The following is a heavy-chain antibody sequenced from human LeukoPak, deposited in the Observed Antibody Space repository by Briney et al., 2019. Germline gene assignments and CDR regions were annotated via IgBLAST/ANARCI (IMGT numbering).Heavy chain of an antibody. CDR2: MNPNSGNT. J-gene: IGHJ6*03. V-gene: IGHV1-8*01. D-gene: IGHD2-21*02. CDR1: GYTFTSYD. Sequence: VASVKVSCKASGYTFTSYDINWVRQATGQGLEWMGWMNPNSGNTGYAQKFQGRVTMTRNTSLSTAYMELRSLRSVYTAVYYCAINKVVTADSGYYCFYMDVWGKGTTVTVSS. CDR3: AINKVVTADSGYYCFYMDV.